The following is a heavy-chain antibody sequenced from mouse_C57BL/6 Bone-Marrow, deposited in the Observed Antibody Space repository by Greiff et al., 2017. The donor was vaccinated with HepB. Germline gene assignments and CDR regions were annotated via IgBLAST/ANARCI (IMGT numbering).Heavy chain of an antibody. CDR2: INYDGSST. CDR3: ARAMGYYYGSSYDFDV. D-gene: IGHD1-1*01. Sequence: DVHLVESEGGLVQPGSSMKLSCTASGFTFSDYYMAWVRQVPEKGLEWVANINYDGSSTYYLDSLKSRFIISRDNAKNILYLQMSSLKSEDTATYYCARAMGYYYGSSYDFDVWGTGTTVTVSS. J-gene: IGHJ1*03. V-gene: IGHV5-16*01. CDR1: GFTFSDYY.